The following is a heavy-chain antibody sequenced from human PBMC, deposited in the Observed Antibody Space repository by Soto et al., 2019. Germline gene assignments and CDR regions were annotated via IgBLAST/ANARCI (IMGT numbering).Heavy chain of an antibody. CDR2: ISYDGSNK. Sequence: GESLKISCAASGFTFSSYGMHWVRQAPGKGLEWVAVISYDGSNKYYADSVKGRFTISRDNSKNTLYLQMNSLRAEDTAVYDCAKDWRTGYCSSTSCPKSANYYYYGMDVWGQGTTVTVSS. D-gene: IGHD2-2*01. CDR3: AKDWRTGYCSSTSCPKSANYYYYGMDV. V-gene: IGHV3-30*18. CDR1: GFTFSSYG. J-gene: IGHJ6*02.